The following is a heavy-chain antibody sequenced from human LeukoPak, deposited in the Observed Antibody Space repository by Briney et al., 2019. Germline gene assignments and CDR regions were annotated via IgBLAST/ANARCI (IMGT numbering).Heavy chain of an antibody. Sequence: GGSLRLSCAASEFTFSTYSMNWVRQAPGKGPEWVASINKDGSEKFYVDSVKGRFTISRDNAKNSLYLQMNSLRAEDTAVYYCASRGSVLGMDVWGKGPTVTVSS. J-gene: IGHJ6*04. CDR2: INKDGSEK. V-gene: IGHV3-7*03. CDR1: EFTFSTYS. D-gene: IGHD2-8*02. CDR3: ASRGSVLGMDV.